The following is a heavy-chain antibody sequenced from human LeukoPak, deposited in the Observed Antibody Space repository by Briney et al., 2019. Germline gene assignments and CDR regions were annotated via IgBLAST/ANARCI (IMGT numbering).Heavy chain of an antibody. D-gene: IGHD3-22*01. CDR1: GGSISSYY. Sequence: SSETLSLTCTVSGGSISSYYWSWIRQPPGKGLEWIGYIYYSGSTNYNPSLKSRVTISVDTSKNQFSLKLSSVATADTAVYYCAREALNAYDSSGYYAWGQGTLVTVSS. J-gene: IGHJ4*02. CDR3: AREALNAYDSSGYYA. CDR2: IYYSGST. V-gene: IGHV4-59*01.